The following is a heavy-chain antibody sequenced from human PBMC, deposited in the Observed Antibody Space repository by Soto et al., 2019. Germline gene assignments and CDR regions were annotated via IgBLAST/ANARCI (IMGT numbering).Heavy chain of an antibody. CDR2: IYYSAST. CDR1: GGSISSYY. CDR3: DSESVVNWFAP. J-gene: IGHJ5*02. V-gene: IGHV4-59*01. Sequence: SETLSLTCTVSGGSISSYYWSWIRQPPGKGLEWIGYIYYSASTNYNASLTSRDTISVNTSKNQFSLKLSSVTAADTAAYYCDSESVVNWFAPWGQGTLVTVSS. D-gene: IGHD2-15*01.